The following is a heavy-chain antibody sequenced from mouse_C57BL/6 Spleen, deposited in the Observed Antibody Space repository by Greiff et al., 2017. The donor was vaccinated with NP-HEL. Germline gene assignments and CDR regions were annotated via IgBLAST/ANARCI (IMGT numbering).Heavy chain of an antibody. D-gene: IGHD4-1*01. CDR3: SNWAFAY. CDR2: IDPSDSYT. V-gene: IGHV1-50*01. Sequence: QVQLQQPGAELVKPGASVKLSCKASGYTFTSYWMQWVKQRPGQGLEWIGEIDPSDSYTNYNQKFKGKATLTVDTSSSTAYMQLSSLTSEDSAVYYCSNWAFAYWGQGTLVTVSA. CDR1: GYTFTSYW. J-gene: IGHJ3*01.